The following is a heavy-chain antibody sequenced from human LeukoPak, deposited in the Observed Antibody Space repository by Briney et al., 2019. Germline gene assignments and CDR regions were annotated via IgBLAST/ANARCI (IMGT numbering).Heavy chain of an antibody. CDR1: GYTLTELS. V-gene: IGHV1-24*01. D-gene: IGHD5-12*01. CDR2: FDPEDGET. CDR3: ATNEMTRGGYGMDV. Sequence: ASVKVSCKVSGYTLTELSMHWVRQAPGKGLEWMGGFDPEDGETIYAQKFQGRVTMTEDTSTDTAYMELSSLRSEDTAVYYCATNEMTRGGYGMDVWGQGTTVTVSS. J-gene: IGHJ6*02.